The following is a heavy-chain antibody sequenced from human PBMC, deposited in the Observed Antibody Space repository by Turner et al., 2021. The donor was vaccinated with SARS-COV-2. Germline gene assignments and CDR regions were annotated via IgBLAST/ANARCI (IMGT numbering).Heavy chain of an antibody. J-gene: IGHJ3*02. CDR2: ISPNSGRT. CDR3: ARVAFDISPDAFDI. V-gene: IGHV1-2*04. Sequence: QVQLVQSGAELKKPGASVKVSCTTSGYTFTVYYIHWVRQAPGQGLEWIGWISPNSGRTHYARKFQGWVTMTRETSVSVVYLELSRLKSDDTAVYYCARVAFDISPDAFDIWGQGTMVTVSS. D-gene: IGHD3-22*01. CDR1: GYTFTVYY.